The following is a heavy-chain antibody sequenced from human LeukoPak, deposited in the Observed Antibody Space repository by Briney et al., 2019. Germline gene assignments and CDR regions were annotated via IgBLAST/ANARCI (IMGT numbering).Heavy chain of an antibody. V-gene: IGHV5-51*01. D-gene: IGHD3-10*01. CDR2: IYPGDSDT. CDR3: ARADPRDGSGRSPFDY. J-gene: IGHJ4*02. Sequence: GGSRQISGQGSGCIFTSYWSGGGRQLPGKGLGGMGIIYPGDSDTRYSPSFQGQVTISADKSITTAYLQWSRLKASDTAIYYCARADPRDGSGRSPFDYWGQGTLVTVSS. CDR1: GCIFTSYW.